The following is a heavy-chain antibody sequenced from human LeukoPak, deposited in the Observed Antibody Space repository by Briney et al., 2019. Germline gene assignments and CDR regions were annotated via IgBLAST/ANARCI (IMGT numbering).Heavy chain of an antibody. CDR3: AKSRSLGLQYFDT. J-gene: IGHJ4*02. CDR2: IYHSGTI. CDR1: GGSISGYY. Sequence: SETLSLTCTVSGGSISGYYWKWIPQSPEKGLEWIGYIYHSGTINFNPSLKARVTMSIDTSKNQFSLKLSSVTAADTAVYYCAKSRSLGLQYFDTWGQGTLATVSS. V-gene: IGHV4-59*01. D-gene: IGHD4-11*01.